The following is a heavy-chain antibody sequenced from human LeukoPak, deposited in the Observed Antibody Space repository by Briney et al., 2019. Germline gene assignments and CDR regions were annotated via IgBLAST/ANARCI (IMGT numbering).Heavy chain of an antibody. Sequence: ASVKVSCKASGYTFTSYYMHWVRQAPGQGLEWMGIINPSGGSTSYAQKFQGRVTMTRDMSTSTVYMELSSLRSEDTAVYYCARREGYDILTGYYGGFDYWGQGTLVTVSS. CDR2: INPSGGST. D-gene: IGHD3-9*01. V-gene: IGHV1-46*01. CDR3: ARREGYDILTGYYGGFDY. CDR1: GYTFTSYY. J-gene: IGHJ4*02.